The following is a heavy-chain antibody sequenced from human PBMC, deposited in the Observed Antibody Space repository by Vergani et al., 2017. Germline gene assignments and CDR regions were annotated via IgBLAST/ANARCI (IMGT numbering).Heavy chain of an antibody. CDR2: INPNSGGT. CDR3: ARENYYGSRSYYKSSAYYYYGMDV. D-gene: IGHD3-10*01. J-gene: IGHJ6*02. Sequence: QVQLVQSGAEVKKPGASVKVSCKASGYTFTGYYMHWVRQAPGQGLEWTGWINPNSGGTNYAQKFQGRVTMNRDTCISTAYMELSRLRSDDTAVYYCARENYYGSRSYYKSSAYYYYGMDVWGQGTTVTVSS. V-gene: IGHV1-2*02. CDR1: GYTFTGYY.